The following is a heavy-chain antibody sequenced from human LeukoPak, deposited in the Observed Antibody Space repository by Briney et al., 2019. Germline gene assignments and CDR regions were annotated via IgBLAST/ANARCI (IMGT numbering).Heavy chain of an antibody. CDR3: AKGGKWDVTPFDY. J-gene: IGHJ4*02. CDR1: GFTFSSYS. D-gene: IGHD1-26*01. V-gene: IGHV3-23*01. CDR2: ISGGGGST. Sequence: GGSLRLSCETSGFTFSSYSMHWVRQAPGKGLEWVSTISGGGGSTYYADSVKGRFTISRDNSKNTLYLQVNSLRAEDTAVYYCAKGGKWDVTPFDYWGQGTLVTVSS.